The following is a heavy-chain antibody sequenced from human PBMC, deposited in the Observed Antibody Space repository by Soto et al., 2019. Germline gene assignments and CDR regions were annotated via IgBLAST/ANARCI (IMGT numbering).Heavy chain of an antibody. D-gene: IGHD6-13*01. CDR1: GFTFTDYA. CDR2: ISGIGGST. J-gene: IGHJ4*02. CDR3: ARGSSGYISSWYYFDY. V-gene: IGHV3-23*01. Sequence: PGGSVRLSCAASGFTFTDYALSWVRQAPGKGLEWVATISGIGGSTYLADSVKGRLSISRDNSKNTVSLLMNSLRAEDTAVYFCARGSSGYISSWYYFDYWGRGTLVTVSS.